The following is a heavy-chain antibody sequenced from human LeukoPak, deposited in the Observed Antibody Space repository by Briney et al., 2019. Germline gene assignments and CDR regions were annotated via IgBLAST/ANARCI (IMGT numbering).Heavy chain of an antibody. Sequence: PSETLSLTCTVSGYSISSSSYYWGWIRQPPGTGLEWIGSIYYSGSTYYNPSLKSRVTISVDTSKNQFSLKLSSVTAADTAVYYCAREEPAYSSGWSKWGQGTLVTVSS. CDR2: IYYSGST. D-gene: IGHD6-19*01. J-gene: IGHJ4*02. CDR3: AREEPAYSSGWSK. V-gene: IGHV4-39*07. CDR1: GYSISSSSYY.